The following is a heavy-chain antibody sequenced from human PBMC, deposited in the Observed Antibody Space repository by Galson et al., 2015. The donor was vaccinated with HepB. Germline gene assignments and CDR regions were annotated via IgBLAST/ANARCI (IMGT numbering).Heavy chain of an antibody. J-gene: IGHJ4*02. Sequence: TLSLTCTVSGGSISSGSYYWNWIRQHPGKGLEWIGFIYYSGNTYYNPSLKSRITISFDTSKNHFSLNLSSVTAADTAIYYCATARSSPQAAYFQYWGQGTLVTVSS. CDR3: ATARSSPQAAYFQY. D-gene: IGHD2-15*01. V-gene: IGHV4-31*03. CDR2: IYYSGNT. CDR1: GGSISSGSYY.